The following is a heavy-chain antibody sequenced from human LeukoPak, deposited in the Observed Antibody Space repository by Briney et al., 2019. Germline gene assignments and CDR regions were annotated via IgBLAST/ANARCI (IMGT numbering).Heavy chain of an antibody. D-gene: IGHD2-2*01. CDR3: ARNLVVVPAARGYYYYYYMDV. J-gene: IGHJ6*03. Sequence: SVKVSCKASGGTFSSYAINWVRQAPGQGLGWMGGIIPIFGTANYAQKFQGRVTITADESTSTAYMELSSLRSEDTAVYYCARNLVVVPAARGYYYYYYMDVWGKGTTVTVSS. CDR2: IIPIFGTA. V-gene: IGHV1-69*13. CDR1: GGTFSSYA.